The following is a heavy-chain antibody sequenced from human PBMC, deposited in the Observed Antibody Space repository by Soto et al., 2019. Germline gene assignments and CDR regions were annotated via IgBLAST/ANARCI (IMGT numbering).Heavy chain of an antibody. CDR3: ARERSSGWYVDY. J-gene: IGHJ4*02. V-gene: IGHV1-8*01. CDR2: MNPNSGNT. D-gene: IGHD6-19*01. Sequence: QVQLVQSGAEVKKPGASVKVSCKASGYTFTSYDINWVRQATGQGLEWMGWMNPNSGNTGYAQQFQGRVTLTRDTSISTADMELSSLRSEDPAVYYCARERSSGWYVDYWGQGTLVTVSS. CDR1: GYTFTSYD.